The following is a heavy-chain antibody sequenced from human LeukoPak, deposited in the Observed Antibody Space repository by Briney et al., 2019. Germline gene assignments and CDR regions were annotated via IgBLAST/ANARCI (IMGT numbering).Heavy chain of an antibody. CDR3: ARASFTIFGVVIDIHWFDP. CDR1: GGTFSSYA. D-gene: IGHD3-3*01. Sequence: SVKVSCKASGGTFSSYAISWVRQAPGQGLEWMGGIIPIFGTANYAQKFQGRLTITADESTSTAYMELSSLRSEDTAVYYCARASFTIFGVVIDIHWFDPWGQGTLVTVSS. V-gene: IGHV1-69*13. J-gene: IGHJ5*02. CDR2: IIPIFGTA.